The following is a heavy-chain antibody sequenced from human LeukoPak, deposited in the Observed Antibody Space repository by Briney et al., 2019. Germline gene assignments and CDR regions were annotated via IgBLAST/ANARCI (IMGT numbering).Heavy chain of an antibody. CDR3: ARGWPLFDY. CDR2: IYYSGSA. Sequence: SETLSLTCTVSGGSISNYFGSWIRQPPGKGLEYIGYIYYSGSANYNPSLKSRVTISLDTSKNHFSLKLSSVTAADTAVYYCARGWPLFDYWGQGTLVTVSS. CDR1: GGSISNYF. D-gene: IGHD5-24*01. J-gene: IGHJ4*02. V-gene: IGHV4-59*01.